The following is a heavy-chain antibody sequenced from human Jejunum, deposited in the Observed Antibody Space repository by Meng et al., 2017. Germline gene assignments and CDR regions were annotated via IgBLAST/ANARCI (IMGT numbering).Heavy chain of an antibody. D-gene: IGHD3-10*01. CDR3: ARDAPTVRGLDFYYSMDV. CDR2: IYSSGTT. J-gene: IGHJ6*02. V-gene: IGHV4-61*02. CDR1: GGSVNSGGYY. Sequence: LRLSCTVSGGSVNSGGYYWSWIRQPAGNGLEWIGRIYSSGTTHYNPSLKSRVTISLDTSKNQFSLKLSSVTAADTAVYYCARDAPTVRGLDFYYSMDVWGQGTTVTVSS.